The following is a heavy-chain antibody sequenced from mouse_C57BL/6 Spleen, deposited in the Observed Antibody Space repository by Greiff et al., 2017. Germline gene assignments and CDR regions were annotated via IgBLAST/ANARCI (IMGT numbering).Heavy chain of an antibody. V-gene: IGHV10-3*01. Sequence: DVMLVESGGGLVQPKGSLKLSCDASGFTFNTYAMHWVRQASGKGLEWVARLRSKSSNLATYYADSVKDRFTVYRDDSQSMLYLQMNNLKTEDTAMYYCSGEVASWYVDVWGTGTTVTVSS. CDR1: GFTFNTYA. CDR3: SGEVASWYVDV. J-gene: IGHJ1*03. CDR2: LRSKSSNLAT. D-gene: IGHD1-1*01.